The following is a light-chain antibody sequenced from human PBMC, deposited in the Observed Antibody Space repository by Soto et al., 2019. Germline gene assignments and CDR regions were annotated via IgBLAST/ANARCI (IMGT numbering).Light chain of an antibody. Sequence: QSALTQPPSASGSPGQSVTSSCTGTSSDVGGYNYVSWYQQCPGRAPKLMIYEVTKRPSGVPDRFSGSKSGNTASLTVSGLQAEDEADYYCSSYAASNNFYFVFGGGTKLTVL. CDR3: SSYAASNNFYFV. J-gene: IGLJ3*02. CDR1: SSDVGGYNY. V-gene: IGLV2-8*01. CDR2: EVT.